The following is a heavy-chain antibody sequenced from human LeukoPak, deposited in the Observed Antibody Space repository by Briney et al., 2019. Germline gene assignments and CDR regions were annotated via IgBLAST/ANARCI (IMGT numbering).Heavy chain of an antibody. CDR3: ARDHRDYGDYSDY. D-gene: IGHD4-17*01. CDR1: GFTFSSYS. V-gene: IGHV3-21*01. CDR2: ISSSSSYI. J-gene: IGHJ4*02. Sequence: GGSLRLSCAASGFTFSSYSMHWVRQAPGKGLEWVSSISSSSSYIYYAHPVKGRFTISRDNAKNSLYLQMNSLRAEDTAVYYCARDHRDYGDYSDYWGQGTLVTVSS.